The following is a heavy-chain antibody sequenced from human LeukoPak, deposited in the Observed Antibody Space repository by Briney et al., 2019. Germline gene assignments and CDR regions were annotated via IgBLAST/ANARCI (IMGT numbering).Heavy chain of an antibody. V-gene: IGHV5-51*01. D-gene: IGHD6-19*01. CDR2: IYPGDSDT. Sequence: GESLKISCKGSGYSFTSYWIGWVRQMPGKDLEWMGFIYPGDSDTRYSPSFQGQVTISADKSISTAYLQWSSLKASDTAMYYCARHRYSSGWYDFDYWGQGTLVTVSS. CDR3: ARHRYSSGWYDFDY. CDR1: GYSFTSYW. J-gene: IGHJ4*02.